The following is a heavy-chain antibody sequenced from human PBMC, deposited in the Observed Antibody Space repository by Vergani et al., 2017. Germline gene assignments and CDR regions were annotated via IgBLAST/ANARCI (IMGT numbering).Heavy chain of an antibody. CDR3: ARERVVVPAAKNWNWFDP. Sequence: QVQLVQSGAEVKKPGSSVKVSCKASGGTFSSYAISWVRQAPGQGLEWRGRIIPIFGTANYAQKFQGRVTITADESTSTAYMELSSLRSEDTAVYYWARERVVVPAAKNWNWFDPWGQGTLVTVSS. D-gene: IGHD2-2*01. CDR2: IIPIFGTA. J-gene: IGHJ5*02. CDR1: GGTFSSYA. V-gene: IGHV1-69*13.